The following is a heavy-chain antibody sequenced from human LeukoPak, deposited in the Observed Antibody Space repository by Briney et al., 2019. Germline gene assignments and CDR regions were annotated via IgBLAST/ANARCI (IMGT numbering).Heavy chain of an antibody. CDR2: INPNSGGT. J-gene: IGHJ4*02. V-gene: IGHV1-2*02. CDR1: GYTFTDYY. Sequence: ASVKVSCKASGYTFTDYYMHWVRQAPGQGLEWMGWINPNSGGTKYAQKFQGRVTMTGDTSISTAYMELSRLTYDDTAVYYCAGLPRYNWNEPLDYWGQGTLVTVSS. D-gene: IGHD1-20*01. CDR3: AGLPRYNWNEPLDY.